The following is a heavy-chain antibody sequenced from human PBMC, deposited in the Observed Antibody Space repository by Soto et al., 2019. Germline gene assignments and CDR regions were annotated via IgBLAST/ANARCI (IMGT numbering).Heavy chain of an antibody. J-gene: IGHJ4*02. V-gene: IGHV4-39*02. Sequence: SDTLSLTCTVSVSSISTTDYYLCFFRQRPGKGLDWIVNIYYGVTTYYDPSLKSRVTISVDTSKNHFSLKVNSVTAAAKAVYYCAIFVVTDSTTTDFDFWGQGTLVNVSS. CDR1: VSSISTTDYY. CDR3: AIFVVTDSTTTDFDF. CDR2: IYYGVTT. D-gene: IGHD3-22*01.